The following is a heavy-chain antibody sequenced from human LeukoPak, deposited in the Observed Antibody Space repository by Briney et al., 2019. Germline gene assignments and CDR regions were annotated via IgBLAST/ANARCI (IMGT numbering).Heavy chain of an antibody. J-gene: IGHJ5*02. D-gene: IGHD2-21*02. CDR2: IYPGYSDT. CDR3: ARGHSTPYCCGDCYSHWFDP. CDR1: GYTFTSYW. Sequence: GESLQISCNGSGYTFTSYWIAWVRQIPGKGLEWMGIIYPGYSDTRYSPSFHRKVTISADMSITTAYLPLSSLKASDTAMYYCARGHSTPYCCGDCYSHWFDPWGQGTLVTVSS. V-gene: IGHV5-51*01.